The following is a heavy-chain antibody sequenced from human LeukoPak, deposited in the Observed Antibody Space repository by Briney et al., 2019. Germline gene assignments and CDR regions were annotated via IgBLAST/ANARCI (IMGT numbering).Heavy chain of an antibody. CDR2: ISAYNGNT. D-gene: IGHD3-16*01. CDR1: GYTFTSYG. CDR3: ARVGLGAADYYYYYMDV. Sequence: ASVKVSCKASGYTFTSYGISWVRQAPGQGLEWMGWISAYNGNTNYAQKLQGRVTMTTDTSTSTAYMELRSLRSDDTAVYYCARVGLGAADYYYYYMDVWGKGTTVTVSS. J-gene: IGHJ6*03. V-gene: IGHV1-18*01.